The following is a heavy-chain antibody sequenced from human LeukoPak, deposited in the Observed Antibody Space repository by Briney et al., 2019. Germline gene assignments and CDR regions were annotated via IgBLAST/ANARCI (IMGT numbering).Heavy chain of an antibody. CDR3: ARDYYDSSGYYFGAFDI. J-gene: IGHJ3*02. CDR1: GFTFSSYG. V-gene: IGHV3-33*01. D-gene: IGHD3-22*01. CDR2: IWYDGSKE. Sequence: GGSLRLSCAASGFTFSSYGMHWVRQAPGKGLEWVAVIWYDGSKEYYADSVKGRFTISRDISKNTLYLQMNSLRAEDTAVYYCARDYYDSSGYYFGAFDIWGQGTMVTVFS.